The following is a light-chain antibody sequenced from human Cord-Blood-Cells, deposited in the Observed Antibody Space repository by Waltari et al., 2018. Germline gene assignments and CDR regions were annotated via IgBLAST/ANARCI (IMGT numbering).Light chain of an antibody. Sequence: ESVLTQSPGTLSLSPGERATLSCRASQSVSSSYLAWYQQKPGQAPRLLIYGASSRATGIPDRFSGSGSGTDFTLTISSLEPEDVAVYYCQQYGSSPRYTFGQGTKLEIK. CDR2: GAS. CDR1: QSVSSSY. J-gene: IGKJ2*01. CDR3: QQYGSSPRYT. V-gene: IGKV3-20*01.